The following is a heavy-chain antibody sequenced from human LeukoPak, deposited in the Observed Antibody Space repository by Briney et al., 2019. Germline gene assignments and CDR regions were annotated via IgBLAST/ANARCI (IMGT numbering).Heavy chain of an antibody. D-gene: IGHD3-22*01. V-gene: IGHV3-48*04. CDR2: ISSSSSTI. CDR1: GFTFSSYW. J-gene: IGHJ4*02. Sequence: GGSLRLSCAASGFTFSSYWMSWVRQAPGKGLEWVSYISSSSSTIYYADSVKGRFTISRDNAKNSLYLQMNSLRAEDTAVYYCARDPAYGYDSSGYPLDYWGQGTLVTVSS. CDR3: ARDPAYGYDSSGYPLDY.